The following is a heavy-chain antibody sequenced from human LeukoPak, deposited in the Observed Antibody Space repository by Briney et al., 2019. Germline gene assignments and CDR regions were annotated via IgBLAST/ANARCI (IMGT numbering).Heavy chain of an antibody. V-gene: IGHV3-30*04. J-gene: IGHJ5*02. CDR1: GFTFSTYA. CDR3: AKEGDIVLMVYGT. Sequence: GGSLRLSCAASGFTFSTYAMHWVRQAPGKGLEWVAVISYDGSNKYYADSVKGRFTISRDNSKNTLYLQMNSLRAEDTAVYYCAKEGDIVLMVYGTWGQGTLVTVSS. D-gene: IGHD2-8*01. CDR2: ISYDGSNK.